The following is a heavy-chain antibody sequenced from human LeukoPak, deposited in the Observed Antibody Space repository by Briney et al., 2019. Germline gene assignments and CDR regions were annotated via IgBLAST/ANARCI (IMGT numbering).Heavy chain of an antibody. D-gene: IGHD5-18*01. Sequence: GGSLRLSRAASGFTVSNNYMNWVRQAPGKGLEWVAVIYSGGSTSYADSVKGRFTISRHNPNNTLYLQMNSLRDEDTAVYYCARETEYGGYSYGFLDYWGQGTPVTVSS. CDR2: IYSGGST. CDR1: GFTVSNNY. V-gene: IGHV3-53*04. J-gene: IGHJ4*02. CDR3: ARETEYGGYSYGFLDY.